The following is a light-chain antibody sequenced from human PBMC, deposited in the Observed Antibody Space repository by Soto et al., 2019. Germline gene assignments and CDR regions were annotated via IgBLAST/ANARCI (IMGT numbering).Light chain of an antibody. V-gene: IGKV3-20*01. J-gene: IGKJ2*03. Sequence: ELVLTQSPGTLSLSLGDRATLSCRASQSVSSNYFAWYQPKPGQAPRLLIYGTSSRATGIPDRFSGSGSGTYCTRSISRLEPADFAVSYCQRYGNVNSTRDSFRPGT. CDR2: GTS. CDR3: QRYGNVNSTRDS. CDR1: QSVSSNY.